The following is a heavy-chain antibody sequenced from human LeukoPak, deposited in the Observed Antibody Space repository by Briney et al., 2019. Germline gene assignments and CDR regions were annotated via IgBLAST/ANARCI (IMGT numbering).Heavy chain of an antibody. CDR2: MNPNSGNT. CDR1: GYTFTSYD. Sequence: ASVKVSCKASGYTFTSYDINWVRQATGQGLEWMGWMNPNSGNTGYAQKFQGRVTMTTDTSTDTAYMELRSLRSDDTAVYYCARERLRSRGYSLEYYFDYWGQGTLVTVSS. V-gene: IGHV1-8*02. D-gene: IGHD5-18*01. CDR3: ARERLRSRGYSLEYYFDY. J-gene: IGHJ4*02.